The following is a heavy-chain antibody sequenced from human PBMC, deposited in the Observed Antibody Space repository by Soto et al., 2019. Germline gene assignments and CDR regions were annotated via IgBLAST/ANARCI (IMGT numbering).Heavy chain of an antibody. D-gene: IGHD3-3*01. CDR1: GFTFSSYS. V-gene: IGHV3-48*01. CDR3: AREAVLRFLEWSHMDV. Sequence: GGSLRLSCAASGFTFSSYSMNWVRQAPGKGLEWVSYISSSSSTIYYADSVKGRFTISRDNAKNSLYLQMNSLRAEDTAVYYCAREAVLRFLEWSHMDVWGKGTTVTVSS. J-gene: IGHJ6*03. CDR2: ISSSSSTI.